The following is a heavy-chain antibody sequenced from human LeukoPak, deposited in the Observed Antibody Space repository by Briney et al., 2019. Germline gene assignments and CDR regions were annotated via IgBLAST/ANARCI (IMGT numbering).Heavy chain of an antibody. J-gene: IGHJ6*03. CDR1: GGSISSSSYY. CDR2: IYYSGST. Sequence: SETLSLTCTISGGSISSSSYYWGWIRQPPGKGLEWIGSIYYSGSTYYNPSLKSRVTISVDTSKNQFSLKLSSVTAADTAVYYCARVADSGWSGRTDYYYYMDVWGKGTTVTVSS. D-gene: IGHD3-3*01. V-gene: IGHV4-39*07. CDR3: ARVADSGWSGRTDYYYYMDV.